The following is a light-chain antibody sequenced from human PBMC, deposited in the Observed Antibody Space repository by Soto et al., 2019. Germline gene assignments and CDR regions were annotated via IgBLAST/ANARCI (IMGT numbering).Light chain of an antibody. Sequence: DIQMTQSPSSLSASVGDRFTITCRASQNIINYLNWYQQKPGKAPQLLIYDASSLESGVPSRFSGSGSGTEFTLTISSLQPEDFATYYCQQLETFGPGTKVDIK. V-gene: IGKV1-39*01. CDR1: QNIINY. J-gene: IGKJ3*01. CDR2: DAS. CDR3: QQLET.